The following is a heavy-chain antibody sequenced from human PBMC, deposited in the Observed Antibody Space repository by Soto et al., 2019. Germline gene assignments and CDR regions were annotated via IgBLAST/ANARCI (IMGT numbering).Heavy chain of an antibody. V-gene: IGHV4-59*08. CDR1: GGSISSYY. D-gene: IGHD4-17*01. Sequence: KTSETLSLTCTVSGGSISSYYWSWIRQPPGKGLEWIGYIYYSGSTNYNPSLKSRVTISVDTSKNQFSLKLSSVTAADTAVYYCARLSPVTTTLNFDYWGQGTRVTVSS. J-gene: IGHJ4*02. CDR3: ARLSPVTTTLNFDY. CDR2: IYYSGST.